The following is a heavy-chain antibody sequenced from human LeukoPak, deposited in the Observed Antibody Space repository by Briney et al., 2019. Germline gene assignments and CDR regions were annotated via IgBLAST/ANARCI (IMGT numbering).Heavy chain of an antibody. CDR3: GRLFDS. Sequence: PSETLSLTCTVSGGAIISDNFYWGWVRQPPGKGPEWVGRINYSGTTYYNPSLRSRVSISLDTSRTQFFLRLNSVSAADTAVYYCGRLFDSWGQGILVTASS. CDR1: GGAIISDNFY. CDR2: INYSGTT. J-gene: IGHJ4*02. V-gene: IGHV4-39*01.